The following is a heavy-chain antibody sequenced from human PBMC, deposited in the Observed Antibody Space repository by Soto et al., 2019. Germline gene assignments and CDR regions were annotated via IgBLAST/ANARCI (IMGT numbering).Heavy chain of an antibody. CDR3: ARLRIATNNYKWFDP. CDR2: IYVTGAV. D-gene: IGHD2-21*01. Sequence: PSETLSLSCSVSGAALNSGNYYWSWIRQVRGKGLEWIGHIYVTGAVDYNPSLRDRITISQDTSERQFSLNLRLVTAADTAAYYCARLRIATNNYKWFDPWGQGTLVTVYS. V-gene: IGHV4-31*03. J-gene: IGHJ5*02. CDR1: GAALNSGNYY.